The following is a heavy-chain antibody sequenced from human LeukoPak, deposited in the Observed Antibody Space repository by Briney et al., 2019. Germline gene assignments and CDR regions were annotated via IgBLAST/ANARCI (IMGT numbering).Heavy chain of an antibody. CDR3: ARHWLRGATKPGYMDV. V-gene: IGHV4-39*01. J-gene: IGHJ6*03. Sequence: SETLSLTCAVYGGSFSDYYWGWIRQPPGKGLEWIGTIYYSGSTYYSPSLKSRVTISVDTSKTQFSLKLSSVTAADTAVYYCARHWLRGATKPGYMDVWGKGTTVTVSS. D-gene: IGHD1-26*01. CDR1: GGSFSDYY. CDR2: IYYSGST.